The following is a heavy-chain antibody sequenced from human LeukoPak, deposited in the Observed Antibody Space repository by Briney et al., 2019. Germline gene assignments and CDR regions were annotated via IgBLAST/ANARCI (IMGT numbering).Heavy chain of an antibody. J-gene: IGHJ4*02. D-gene: IGHD3-10*01. Sequence: SETLSLTCAVYGGSCSAYYWSWMRQPPGKWLEWIGEINHSGSTNYNPSLKSRVTISVDASKNQFSLKLSSVTAADTAVYYCARGQTEYYYGSGSYDYWGQGSLVTVSS. CDR1: GGSCSAYY. CDR2: INHSGST. V-gene: IGHV4-34*01. CDR3: ARGQTEYYYGSGSYDY.